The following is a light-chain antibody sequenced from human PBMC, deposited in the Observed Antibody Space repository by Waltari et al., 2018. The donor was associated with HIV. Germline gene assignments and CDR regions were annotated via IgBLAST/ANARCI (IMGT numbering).Light chain of an antibody. CDR1: SSDIGKQQ. CDR3: ATWDSSLRTVI. V-gene: IGLV1-51*02. Sequence: QSVLTQSPSVSAAPGQKVTIPCYGSSSDIGKQQVSWYQQFPGRAPKLLIYENEKRPSVIPGRFSGSKFGTSATLDITGLQTGDEALYFCATWDSSLRTVIYGGGTNLTVL. CDR2: ENE. J-gene: IGLJ2*01.